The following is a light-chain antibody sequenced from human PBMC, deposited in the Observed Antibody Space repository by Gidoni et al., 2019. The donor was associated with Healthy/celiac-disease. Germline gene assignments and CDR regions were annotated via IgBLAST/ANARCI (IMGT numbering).Light chain of an antibody. CDR1: ISNIGTNA. J-gene: IGLJ3*02. V-gene: IGLV1-36*01. Sequence: QSLLTLPPSVSAAPRLRVNISCSGSISNIGTNAVNWYQHLPGKAPKLSIYYDQLLPSRVSDRFSGNKSGNSASLAISGVQTEDEADYYCAAWDDSLNGWVFGGGTKLTVL. CDR2: YDQ. CDR3: AAWDDSLNGWV.